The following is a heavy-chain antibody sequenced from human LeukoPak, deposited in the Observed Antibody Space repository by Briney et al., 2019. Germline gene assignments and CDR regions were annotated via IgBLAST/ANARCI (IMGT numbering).Heavy chain of an antibody. J-gene: IGHJ4*02. V-gene: IGHV1-46*01. CDR2: INPSGGNT. D-gene: IGHD5-18*01. CDR1: GYTFTSYY. Sequence: EASVKVSCKASGYTFTSYYMHWVRQAPGQGLEWMGIINPSGGNTSYAQKFQGRVTMTRDTSTSTVYMELSSLRSEDTAVYYCAVDTAMAPFDYWGQGTLVTVSS. CDR3: AVDTAMAPFDY.